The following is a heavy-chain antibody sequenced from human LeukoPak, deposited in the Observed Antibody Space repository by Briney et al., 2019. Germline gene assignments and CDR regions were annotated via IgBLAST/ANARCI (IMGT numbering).Heavy chain of an antibody. V-gene: IGHV3-21*01. CDR2: ISSSSSYI. J-gene: IGHJ4*01. CDR3: ATDPRLLIY. CDR1: GFTFSSYN. D-gene: IGHD2-21*01. Sequence: PGGSLRLSCAASGFTFSSYNMNWVRQAPGKGLEWVSFISSSSSYIYYADSMKGRFTISRDNAKNSLYLQMNSLRAEDTAVYYCATDPRLLIYWGHGTLVTVSS.